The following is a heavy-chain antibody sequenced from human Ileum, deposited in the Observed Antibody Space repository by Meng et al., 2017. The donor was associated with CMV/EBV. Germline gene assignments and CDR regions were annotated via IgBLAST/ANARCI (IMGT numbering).Heavy chain of an antibody. J-gene: IGHJ4*02. D-gene: IGHD1-1*01. Sequence: ASVKVSCKASGYTFTSYDINWVRQATGQGLEWMGWMNPNSGNTGYAQKFQGRVTMTRNTSISTAYMELSSLRSEDTAVYYCARDPSHWKTLLLDYWGQGTLVTVSS. CDR3: ARDPSHWKTLLLDY. V-gene: IGHV1-8*01. CDR1: GYTFTSYD. CDR2: MNPNSGNT.